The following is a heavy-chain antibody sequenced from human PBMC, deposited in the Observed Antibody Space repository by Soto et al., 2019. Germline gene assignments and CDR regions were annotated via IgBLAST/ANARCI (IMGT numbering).Heavy chain of an antibody. CDR3: ARDQGYCSGGSCYVAGY. V-gene: IGHV3-74*01. CDR1: GFTFSSYW. J-gene: IGHJ4*02. D-gene: IGHD2-15*01. CDR2: INSDGSST. Sequence: EVQLVESGGGLVQPGGSLRLSCAASGFTFSSYWMHWVRQAPGKGLVWVSRINSDGSSTGYADSVMDRFTISRDNAKNTLYLQMNSLRAEDTAVYYCARDQGYCSGGSCYVAGYWGQGTLVTVSS.